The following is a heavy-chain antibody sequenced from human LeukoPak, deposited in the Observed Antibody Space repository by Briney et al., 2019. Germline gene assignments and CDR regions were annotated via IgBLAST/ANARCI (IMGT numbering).Heavy chain of an antibody. D-gene: IGHD3-10*01. V-gene: IGHV3-11*01. CDR2: ISHRDNSA. CDR3: ARAKGSGTYSAWFES. J-gene: IGHJ5*01. CDR1: GFSFSDYY. Sequence: GGSLRLSCAASGFSFSDYYMSWVRQAPGKGPEWISSISHRDNSADYIESVKGRFTVSRDNAKESLYLQMNSLRVEDTAIYYCARAKGSGTYSAWFESWGQGTLVTLSS.